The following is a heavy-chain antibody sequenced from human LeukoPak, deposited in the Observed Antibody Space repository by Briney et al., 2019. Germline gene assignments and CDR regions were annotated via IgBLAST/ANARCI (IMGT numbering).Heavy chain of an antibody. Sequence: ASVKVSCKASAYTFTKYGITWVRQAPGQGLEWMGWISAYNGNANYAQKFQGRVFMTTDTSTTTAYMELRRLRSDDTAVYYCAIANYDFWSGYYTVRYWGQGTLVTVSS. CDR1: AYTFTKYG. V-gene: IGHV1-18*01. D-gene: IGHD3-3*01. CDR3: AIANYDFWSGYYTVRY. J-gene: IGHJ4*02. CDR2: ISAYNGNA.